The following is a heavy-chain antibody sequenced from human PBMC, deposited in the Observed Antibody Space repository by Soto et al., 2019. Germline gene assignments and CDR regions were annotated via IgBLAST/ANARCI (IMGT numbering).Heavy chain of an antibody. Sequence: EASVKVSCKASGYTFTGYYMHCVRQAPGQGLEWMGWINAYNGNTNYAQKLQGRVTMTTDTSTSTAYMELRSLRSDDTAVYYCARDLEYSSGWYFGYWGQGTLVTVSS. CDR2: INAYNGNT. D-gene: IGHD6-19*01. CDR3: ARDLEYSSGWYFGY. J-gene: IGHJ4*02. V-gene: IGHV1-18*04. CDR1: GYTFTGYY.